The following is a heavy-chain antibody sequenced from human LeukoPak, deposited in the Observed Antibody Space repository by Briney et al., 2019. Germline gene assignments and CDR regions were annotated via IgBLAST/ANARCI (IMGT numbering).Heavy chain of an antibody. J-gene: IGHJ3*02. D-gene: IGHD2-2*01. Sequence: PGGSLRLSCAASGFTFSSYAMSWVRQAPGKGLEWVSAISGSGGSTYYADSVKGRFTISRDNSKNTLYLQMNSLRAEDVALYYCAKDTGSTSCCGHAFDIWGQGTMVTVSS. CDR3: AKDTGSTSCCGHAFDI. CDR1: GFTFSSYA. CDR2: ISGSGGST. V-gene: IGHV3-23*01.